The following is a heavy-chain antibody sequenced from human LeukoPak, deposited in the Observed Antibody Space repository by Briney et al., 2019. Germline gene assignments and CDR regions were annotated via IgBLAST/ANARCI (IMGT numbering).Heavy chain of an antibody. CDR1: GFTVSSNY. V-gene: IGHV3-66*01. CDR3: ARDSYYYDSSGYYGYYFDY. CDR2: IYSGGST. D-gene: IGHD3-22*01. Sequence: GGSLRLSCAASGFTVSSNYMSWVRQAPGKGLEWVSVIYSGGSTYYADSVKGRFTISRDNSKNTLYLQMNSLRAEDTAVYYCARDSYYYDSSGYYGYYFDYWGQGTLVTVSS. J-gene: IGHJ4*02.